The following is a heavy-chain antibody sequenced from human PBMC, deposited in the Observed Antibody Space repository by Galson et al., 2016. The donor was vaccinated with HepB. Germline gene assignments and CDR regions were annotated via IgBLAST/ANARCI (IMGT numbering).Heavy chain of an antibody. V-gene: IGHV4-59*11. CDR3: GGGVLGYCSGGSCYGTGIDY. D-gene: IGHD2-15*01. CDR1: GASIDSHD. Sequence: SETLSLTCTVSGASIDSHDWSWIRQPPGKGLEWIGYIYYSGSTKYNPSLKSRVTISADTSKNQFSLKLSSVTAADTAVYYCGGGVLGYCSGGSCYGTGIDYWGQGNLGTVSS. J-gene: IGHJ4*02. CDR2: IYYSGST.